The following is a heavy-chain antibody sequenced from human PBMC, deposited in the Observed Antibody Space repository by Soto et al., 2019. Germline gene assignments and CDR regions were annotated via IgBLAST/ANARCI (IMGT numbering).Heavy chain of an antibody. CDR3: AGATSSGWYGSHFDY. CDR2: ILPIFGTA. J-gene: IGHJ4*02. CDR1: GGTFSSYA. V-gene: IGHV1-69*13. Sequence: SVKVSCKASGGTFSSYAISWVRQAPGQGLEWMGGILPIFGTANYAQKSRGRVTITADESTSTAYMELSSLRSEDTAVYYCAGATSSGWYGSHFDYWGQGALVTVSS. D-gene: IGHD6-19*01.